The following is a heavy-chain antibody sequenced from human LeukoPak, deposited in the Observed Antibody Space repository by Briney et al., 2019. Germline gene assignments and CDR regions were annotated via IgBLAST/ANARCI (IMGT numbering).Heavy chain of an antibody. V-gene: IGHV4-61*02. J-gene: IGHJ4*02. CDR1: GVSISSGTYY. D-gene: IGHD5-12*01. CDR3: ARGSGYDLFDV. CDR2: IYPGGSP. Sequence: SGTLCLTCAVSGVSISSGTYYWSCIRQPAGKGLEWIRRIYPGGSPISKPSLKRRVSISIDTSKSQVSLMLSSVTAADTAVYYCARGSGYDLFDVWGQGTLVTVSS.